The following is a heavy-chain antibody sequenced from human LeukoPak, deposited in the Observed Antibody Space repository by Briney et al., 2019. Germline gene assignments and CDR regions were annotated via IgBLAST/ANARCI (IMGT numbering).Heavy chain of an antibody. CDR2: ICGSGGST. Sequence: GGSLRLSCAASGFTFSSYGMSWVRQAPGKGLEWVSAICGSGGSTYYADSVKGRFIISRDNAKNSLYLQMNSLRAEDTAVYYCAELGITMIGGVWGKGTTVTISS. CDR1: GFTFSSYG. D-gene: IGHD3-10*02. CDR3: AELGITMIGGV. J-gene: IGHJ6*04. V-gene: IGHV3-23*01.